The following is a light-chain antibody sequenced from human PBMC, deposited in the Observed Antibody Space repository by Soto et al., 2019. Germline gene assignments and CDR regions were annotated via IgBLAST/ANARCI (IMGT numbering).Light chain of an antibody. J-gene: IGLJ3*02. CDR2: AVS. Sequence: QSVLTQPASVSGSRGQSITISCTGTSSDVGGYNYVSWYQHHPPKAPKLMIYAVSNRPSGVSNRFSGSKSGNTASLTISGLQAEDEADYYCSSYTTSSTWLFGGGTKVTVL. CDR1: SSDVGGYNY. CDR3: SSYTTSSTWL. V-gene: IGLV2-14*01.